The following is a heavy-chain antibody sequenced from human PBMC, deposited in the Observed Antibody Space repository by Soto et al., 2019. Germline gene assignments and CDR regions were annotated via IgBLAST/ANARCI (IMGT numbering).Heavy chain of an antibody. CDR1: GFTFSSYS. CDR2: ISSSSSYI. CDR3: ARDLQRYCTTGVCPGEYSYGMDV. J-gene: IGHJ6*01. D-gene: IGHD2-8*01. V-gene: IGHV3-21*01. Sequence: PGGSLRLSCAASGFTFSSYSMNWVRQAPGKGLEWVSSISSSSSYIYYADSVKGRFTISRDNAKNSLYLQMNSLRAEDAAVYYCARDLQRYCTTGVCPGEYSYGMDVWGHGTTVTVSS.